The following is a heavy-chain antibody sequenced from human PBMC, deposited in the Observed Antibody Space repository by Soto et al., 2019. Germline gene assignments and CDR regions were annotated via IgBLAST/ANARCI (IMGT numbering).Heavy chain of an antibody. D-gene: IGHD5-12*01. CDR1: GYTFTSYY. Sequence: QVQLVQSGAEVKKPGASVKVSCKASGYTFTSYYMHWVRQAPGQGLEWMGIINPSGGSTSYAQKFQGRVTMTRDTSTSTVYMELSSLRSEDTAVYYCARDIDSGSDSTWGGAFDIWGQGTMVTVSS. CDR2: INPSGGST. J-gene: IGHJ3*02. CDR3: ARDIDSGSDSTWGGAFDI. V-gene: IGHV1-46*03.